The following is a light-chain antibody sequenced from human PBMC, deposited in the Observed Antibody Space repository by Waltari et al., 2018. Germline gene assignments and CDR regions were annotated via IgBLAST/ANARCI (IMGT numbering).Light chain of an antibody. J-gene: IGKJ3*01. Sequence: EIVMTQSPATLSVSPGERVTLSCRASPSLGSFLAWYQQKLGQAPRLLISGISTRATGIPARFSGSGSGTDFTLTISSLESEDFAVYYCQQYKSWPLTFGPGTKVDIK. V-gene: IGKV3-15*01. CDR3: QQYKSWPLT. CDR2: GIS. CDR1: PSLGSF.